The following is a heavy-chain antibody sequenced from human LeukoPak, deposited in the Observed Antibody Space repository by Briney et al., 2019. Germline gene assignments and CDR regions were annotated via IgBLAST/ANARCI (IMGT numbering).Heavy chain of an antibody. D-gene: IGHD5-18*01. V-gene: IGHV4-39*01. CDR3: ARPGYSYGYSNYFDY. Sequence: KPSETLSLTCTVSGGSISSSSYYWGWIRQPPGKGLEWIGSIYYSGSTYYNPSLKSRVTISVDTSKNQFSLKLSSVTAADTAVYYCARPGYSYGYSNYFDYWGQGTLVTVSS. CDR2: IYYSGST. J-gene: IGHJ4*02. CDR1: GGSISSSSYY.